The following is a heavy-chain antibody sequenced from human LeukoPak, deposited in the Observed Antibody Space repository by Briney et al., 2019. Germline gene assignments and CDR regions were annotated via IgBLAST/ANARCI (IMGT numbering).Heavy chain of an antibody. Sequence: PSETLSLTCAVYGGSFSGYYWSWIRQPPGKGLEWIGEINHSGSTNYNPSLKSRVTISVDTSKNQFSLKLSSVTAADTAVYYCARRWLVRAGNWFDPWGQGTLVTVSS. CDR2: INHSGST. CDR3: ARRWLVRAGNWFDP. D-gene: IGHD6-19*01. J-gene: IGHJ5*02. V-gene: IGHV4-34*01. CDR1: GGSFSGYY.